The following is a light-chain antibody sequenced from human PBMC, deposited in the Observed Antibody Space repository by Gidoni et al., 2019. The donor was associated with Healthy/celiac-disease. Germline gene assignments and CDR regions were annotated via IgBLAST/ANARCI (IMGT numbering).Light chain of an antibody. CDR2: AAS. CDR3: QQYYSTQYT. Sequence: DIQMTQSPSSLSASVGDRVTITCRASQGISNSLAWYQQKPGKAPKLLLYAASRLESGVPSRFSGSGSGTDYTLTISSLQPEDFATYYCQQYYSTQYTFGQXTKLEIK. J-gene: IGKJ2*01. CDR1: QGISNS. V-gene: IGKV1-NL1*01.